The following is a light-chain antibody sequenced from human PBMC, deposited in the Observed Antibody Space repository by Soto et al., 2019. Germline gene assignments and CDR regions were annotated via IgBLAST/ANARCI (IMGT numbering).Light chain of an antibody. CDR1: QSISSW. CDR3: QQYNDNWT. Sequence: DIQMTQSPSTLSASVGDRGTITCRASQSISSWLAWYQQKPGTAPTLLIYKASTLQSGVPSRFSGSGAGTEFTLTISSLQPDDSATYYCQQYNDNWTFGQGTKVEIK. J-gene: IGKJ1*01. V-gene: IGKV1-5*03. CDR2: KAS.